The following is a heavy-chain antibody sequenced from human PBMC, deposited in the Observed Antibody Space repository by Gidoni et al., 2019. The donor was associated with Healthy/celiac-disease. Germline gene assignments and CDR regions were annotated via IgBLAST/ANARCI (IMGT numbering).Heavy chain of an antibody. D-gene: IGHD3-10*01. CDR3: ARDAYSMTMQDD. Sequence: QVHLVDPGGGVVQPGRSLRLSCAASGFPCSGYGMHWVRQAAGKGLAWVAVIWYDGSNKDYADSVKGRFTISRDNSKNTLYLQMNSRRAEDTAVYYCARDAYSMTMQDDWGQGTLVTVSS. CDR1: GFPCSGYG. V-gene: IGHV3-33*01. CDR2: IWYDGSNK. J-gene: IGHJ4*02.